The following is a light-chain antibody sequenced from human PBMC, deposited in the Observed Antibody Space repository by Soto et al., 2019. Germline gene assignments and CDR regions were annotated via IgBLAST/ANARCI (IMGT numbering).Light chain of an antibody. CDR3: AAWDDNLSGFYV. CDR2: RNS. CDR1: ASTIGRNY. V-gene: IGLV1-47*01. Sequence: QPVLTQSPSVSGTPGQRVTISCSGSASTIGRNYVYWYQQLPGTAPKLLIYRNSQRPSGVPDRFSGSKYGTSASLAISGLRSEDEADYYCAAWDDNLSGFYVFGDGTQLTVL. J-gene: IGLJ7*01.